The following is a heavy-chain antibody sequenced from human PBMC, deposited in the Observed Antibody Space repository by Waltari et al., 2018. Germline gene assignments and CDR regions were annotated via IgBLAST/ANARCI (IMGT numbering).Heavy chain of an antibody. D-gene: IGHD1-1*01. J-gene: IGHJ4*02. CDR1: GGSISSESYY. V-gene: IGHV4-39*07. CDR2: ISYSGST. Sequence: QLQLQESGPGLVKPSETLSLTCTVSGGSISSESYYWGWIRQPPGKGLEWIGIISYSGSTDSSPSFKSRVTMSIDTSKNQFSLNLSSVSAADTAVYYCARDAATGYFDSWGQGTLVTVSS. CDR3: ARDAATGYFDS.